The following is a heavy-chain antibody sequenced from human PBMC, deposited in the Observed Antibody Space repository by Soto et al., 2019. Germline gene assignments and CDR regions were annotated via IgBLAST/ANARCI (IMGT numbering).Heavy chain of an antibody. CDR3: ARVARGGYYYDSSGYYWDY. CDR1: GFTFSSYA. V-gene: IGHV3-30-3*01. D-gene: IGHD3-22*01. Sequence: GGSLRLSCAASGFTFSSYAMHWVRQAPGKGLEWVAVISYDGSNKYYADSVKGRFTISRDNSKNTLYLQMNSLRAEDTAVYYCARVARGGYYYDSSGYYWDYWGQGTLVTVSS. J-gene: IGHJ4*02. CDR2: ISYDGSNK.